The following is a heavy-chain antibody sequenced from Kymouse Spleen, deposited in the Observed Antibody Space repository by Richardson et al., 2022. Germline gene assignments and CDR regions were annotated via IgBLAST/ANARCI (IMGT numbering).Heavy chain of an antibody. CDR1: GFTFSNAW. CDR3: TTYYYGSGSYHYYYGMDV. Sequence: EVQLVESGGGLVKPGGSLRLSCAASGFTFSNAWMSWVRQAPGKGLEWVGRIKSKTDGGTTDYAAPVKGRFTISRDDSKNTLYLQMNSLKTEDTAVYYCTTYYYGSGSYHYYYGMDVWGQGTTVTVSS. V-gene: IGHV3-15*01. CDR2: IKSKTDGGTT. D-gene: IGHD3-10*01. J-gene: IGHJ6*02.